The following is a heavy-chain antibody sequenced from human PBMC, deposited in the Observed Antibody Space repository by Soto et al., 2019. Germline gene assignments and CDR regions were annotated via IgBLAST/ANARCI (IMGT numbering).Heavy chain of an antibody. D-gene: IGHD2-21*01. CDR3: ASIPHSEYPTSTLDY. J-gene: IGHJ4*01. Sequence: ASVKVSCKASGYTLSDYYIHWVRQAPGQGLEWLGWISPNSGGTNIAQKFQGRVTMTGDRSTSTAYMELGSLTSDDTAVYYCASIPHSEYPTSTLDYWGHGTLVTVSS. CDR2: ISPNSGGT. CDR1: GYTLSDYY. V-gene: IGHV1-2*02.